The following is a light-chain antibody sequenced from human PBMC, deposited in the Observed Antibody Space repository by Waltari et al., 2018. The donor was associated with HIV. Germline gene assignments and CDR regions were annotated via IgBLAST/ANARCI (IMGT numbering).Light chain of an antibody. CDR1: QDITNF. CDR3: QQYDDVPVT. Sequence: EIQMTQSPSSLSAFVGDRVTITCQARQDITNFLNWYQQKPGEAPKLLIYDASNLKTGAPSRFSGGGFGTHFTFTITSLQPEDIGTYYCQQYDDVPVTFGQGTKLEI. J-gene: IGKJ2*01. V-gene: IGKV1-33*01. CDR2: DAS.